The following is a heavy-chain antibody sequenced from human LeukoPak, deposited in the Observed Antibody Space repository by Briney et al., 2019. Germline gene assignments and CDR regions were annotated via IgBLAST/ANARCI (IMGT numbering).Heavy chain of an antibody. D-gene: IGHD3-3*01. J-gene: IGHJ4*02. CDR2: ISSSSSYI. CDR3: ARGRSVLRFLEWDLDY. Sequence: GGSLRLSCAASGFTFSSYSMNWVRQAPGKGLEWVSSISSSSSYIYYADSVKGRFTISRDNAKNSLYLQMNSLRAEDTAVYYCARGRSVLRFLEWDLDYWGQGTLVTVSS. V-gene: IGHV3-21*01. CDR1: GFTFSSYS.